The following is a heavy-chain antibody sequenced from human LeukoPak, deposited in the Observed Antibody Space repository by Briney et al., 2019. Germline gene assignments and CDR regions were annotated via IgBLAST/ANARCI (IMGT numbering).Heavy chain of an antibody. CDR3: ARVGGSYSGGRIFDY. CDR1: GGSISSSSYY. CDR2: IYYKGST. V-gene: IGHV4-39*07. J-gene: IGHJ4*02. Sequence: PSETLSLTCTVSGGSISSSSYYWGWIRQTPGKGLEWIGSIYYKGSTYYNPSLKSRVTTSLDTSKNLFSLKLNSVTAADTAVYYCARVGGSYSGGRIFDYWGQGTLVTVSS. D-gene: IGHD1-26*01.